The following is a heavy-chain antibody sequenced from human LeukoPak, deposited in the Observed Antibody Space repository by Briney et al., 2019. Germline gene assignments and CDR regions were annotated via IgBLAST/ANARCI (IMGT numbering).Heavy chain of an antibody. V-gene: IGHV3-23*01. CDR2: ISGSGGST. D-gene: IGHD3-10*01. J-gene: IGHJ5*02. CDR3: AKDRAGDPNWFDP. CDR1: GFTFSSYG. Sequence: GGSLRLSCAASGFTFSSYGMSWDRQAAGKGLEWVSAISGSGGSTYYADSVKGRFTISRDNSKNTLYLQMNSLRAEDTAVYYCAKDRAGDPNWFDPWGQGTLVTVSS.